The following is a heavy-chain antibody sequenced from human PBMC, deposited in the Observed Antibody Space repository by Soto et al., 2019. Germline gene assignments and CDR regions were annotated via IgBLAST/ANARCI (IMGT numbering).Heavy chain of an antibody. D-gene: IGHD3-3*01. V-gene: IGHV3-33*01. Sequence: QVQLVESGGGVVQPGRSLRLSCAASGFTFSSYGMHWVRQAPGKGLEWVAVIWYDGSNKYYADSVKGRFTISRDNSKNTVYLKMTSLRAEDTAVYYCARDLITSQVGYWGQGTLVTVSS. CDR2: IWYDGSNK. J-gene: IGHJ4*02. CDR1: GFTFSSYG. CDR3: ARDLITSQVGY.